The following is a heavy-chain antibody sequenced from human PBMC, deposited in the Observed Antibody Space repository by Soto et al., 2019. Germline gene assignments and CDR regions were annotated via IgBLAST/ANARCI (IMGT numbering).Heavy chain of an antibody. D-gene: IGHD2-8*01. CDR2: ISGSGDTK. J-gene: IGHJ4*02. CDR1: GFTFSSCS. Sequence: GGSLRLSCASSGFTFSSCSMNWVHQAPGKGLEWVSFISGSGDTKYYADSVKGRFTISRDNAKNSLYLQMSSLRDEDTAVYYCAKYCSSDVCFDYWGQGTLVTVSS. V-gene: IGHV3-48*02. CDR3: AKYCSSDVCFDY.